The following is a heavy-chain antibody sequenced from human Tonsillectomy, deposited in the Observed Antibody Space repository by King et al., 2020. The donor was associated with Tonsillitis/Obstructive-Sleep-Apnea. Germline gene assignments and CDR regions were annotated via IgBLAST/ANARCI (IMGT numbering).Heavy chain of an antibody. Sequence: HVQLVESGAEVKKPGASVKVSCTTSGYTFTSYDINWVRQATGQGLEWMGWMNPNSGNTGYAQKFQGRVTMTSDTSISTAYMELSSLRSDDTAIYYCARGLLGRDGYNWVNFRPGDFWGQGTLVTVSS. CDR2: MNPNSGNT. D-gene: IGHD5-24*01. CDR1: GYTFTSYD. V-gene: IGHV1-8*02. CDR3: ARGLLGRDGYNWVNFRPGDF. J-gene: IGHJ4*02.